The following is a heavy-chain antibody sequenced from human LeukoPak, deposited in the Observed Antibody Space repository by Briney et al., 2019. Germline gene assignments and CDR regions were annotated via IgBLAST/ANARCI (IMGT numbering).Heavy chain of an antibody. CDR2: IYHSGST. Sequence: PSETLSLTCTVSGYSISSGYYWGWIRQPPGKGLEWIGTIYHSGSTYCNPSLKSRVTISVDTSKNQFSLKLSSVTAADTAVYYCARQYGGPTDYWGQGTLVTVSS. CDR3: ARQYGGPTDY. D-gene: IGHD3-16*01. J-gene: IGHJ4*02. CDR1: GYSISSGYY. V-gene: IGHV4-38-2*02.